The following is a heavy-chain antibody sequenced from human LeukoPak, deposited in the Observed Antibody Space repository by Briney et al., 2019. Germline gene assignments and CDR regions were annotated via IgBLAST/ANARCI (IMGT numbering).Heavy chain of an antibody. Sequence: AGGSLRLSCAASGFTFSSYSMNWVRQAPGKGLEWVSYISSSSSTIYYADSVKGRFTISRDNAKNSLYLQMNSLRAEDTAVYYCAQRAYYYDSSGYPAGAFDIWGQGTVVTVSS. V-gene: IGHV3-48*04. CDR2: ISSSSSTI. J-gene: IGHJ3*02. CDR3: AQRAYYYDSSGYPAGAFDI. D-gene: IGHD3-22*01. CDR1: GFTFSSYS.